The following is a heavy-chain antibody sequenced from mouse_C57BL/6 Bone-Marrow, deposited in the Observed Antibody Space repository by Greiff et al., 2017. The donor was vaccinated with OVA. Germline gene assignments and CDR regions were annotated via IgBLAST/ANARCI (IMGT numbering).Heavy chain of an antibody. CDR3: ARHEEESYYYGSGYFDV. Sequence: QVQLQQSGAELVKPGASVKLSCKASGYTFTEYTIHWVKQRSGQGLEWIGWFYPGSGSIKYNEKFKDKATLTADKSSSTVYMELSRLTSEDSAVYFCARHEEESYYYGSGYFDVWGTGTTVTVSS. CDR2: FYPGSGSI. J-gene: IGHJ1*03. CDR1: GYTFTEYT. D-gene: IGHD1-1*01. V-gene: IGHV1-62-2*01.